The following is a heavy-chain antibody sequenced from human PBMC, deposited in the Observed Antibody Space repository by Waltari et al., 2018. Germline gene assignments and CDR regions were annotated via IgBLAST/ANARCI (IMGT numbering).Heavy chain of an antibody. CDR2: INHSGST. CDR3: ARGSSGWYDFDY. V-gene: IGHV4-34*01. D-gene: IGHD6-19*01. Sequence: QVQLQQWGAGLLKPSETLSLTCAVYGGSFSGYYWSWTRQPPGKGLEWIGEINHSGSTNYNPSLKSRVTISVDTSKNQFSLKLSSVTAADTAVYYCARGSSGWYDFDYWGQGTLVTVSS. CDR1: GGSFSGYY. J-gene: IGHJ4*02.